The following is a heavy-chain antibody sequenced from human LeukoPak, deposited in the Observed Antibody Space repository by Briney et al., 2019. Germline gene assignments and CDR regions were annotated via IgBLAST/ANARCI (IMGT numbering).Heavy chain of an antibody. J-gene: IGHJ4*02. CDR1: GYTFTSYG. V-gene: IGHV1-46*01. D-gene: IGHD2-21*01. CDR3: ARERGGDCYFDY. CDR2: INPSGGT. Sequence: ASVKVSCKASGYTFTSYGISWVRQAPGQGLEWMGTINPSGGTNYSPKFRGRVTMTSDTSTSTVYMELSSLRPEDTAVYYCARERGGDCYFDYWGQGPLVTVSS.